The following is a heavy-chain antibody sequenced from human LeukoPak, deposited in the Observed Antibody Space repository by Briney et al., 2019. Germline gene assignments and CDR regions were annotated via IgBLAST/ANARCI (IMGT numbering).Heavy chain of an antibody. J-gene: IGHJ4*02. V-gene: IGHV3-33*03. D-gene: IGHD3-9*01. CDR3: RKDGFDL. Sequence: GRSLRLSCAASGFMLSGFDMHWVRQAPGKGLEWVAVVWSDGTNKLCADCVRGRFTISRDNSKNMVYLQLNGLRGEDTGIYWCRKDGFDLWGQGTLVSVSS. CDR1: GFMLSGFD. CDR2: VWSDGTNK.